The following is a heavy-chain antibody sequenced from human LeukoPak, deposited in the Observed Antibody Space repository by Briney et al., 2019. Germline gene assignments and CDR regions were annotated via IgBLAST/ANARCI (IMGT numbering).Heavy chain of an antibody. Sequence: SETLSLTCAVYGGSFSGYYWSWIRQPPGKGLEWIGEINHSGSTNYNPSLKSRVTISVDTSKNQFSLKLSSVTAADTAVYYCARRLLDYGDYLGYFDYWGQGTLVTVSS. D-gene: IGHD4-17*01. V-gene: IGHV4-34*01. CDR3: ARRLLDYGDYLGYFDY. J-gene: IGHJ4*02. CDR1: GGSFSGYY. CDR2: INHSGST.